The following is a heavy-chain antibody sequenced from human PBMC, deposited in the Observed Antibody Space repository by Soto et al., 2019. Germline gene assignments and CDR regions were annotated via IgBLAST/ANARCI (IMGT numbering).Heavy chain of an antibody. D-gene: IGHD2-2*01. J-gene: IGHJ4*02. CDR2: MYSVERT. Sequence: PSETLSLTCAVSGGSIRNKDWCWSWVRQSPGKGLEWIGEMYSVERTIYNPSLKSRVTISVDTSKNQFSLKLSSVTAADTAVYYCARTAREDIVVVPAAMGFDYWGQGTLVTVSS. CDR1: GGSIRNKDW. CDR3: ARTAREDIVVVPAAMGFDY. V-gene: IGHV4-4*02.